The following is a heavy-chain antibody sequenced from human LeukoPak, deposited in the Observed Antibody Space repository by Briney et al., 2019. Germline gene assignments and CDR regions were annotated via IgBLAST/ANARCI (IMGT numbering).Heavy chain of an antibody. Sequence: PSETLSLTCAVYGGSFSSYYWSWIRQSPGKGLEWIGEINHSGSTNYNPSLKSRVAISVDTSKNQFSLKLSSVTAADTAVYYCARDRRYYLYYGMDVWGQGTTVTVSS. J-gene: IGHJ6*02. CDR2: INHSGST. V-gene: IGHV4-34*01. D-gene: IGHD2-15*01. CDR3: ARDRRYYLYYGMDV. CDR1: GGSFSSYY.